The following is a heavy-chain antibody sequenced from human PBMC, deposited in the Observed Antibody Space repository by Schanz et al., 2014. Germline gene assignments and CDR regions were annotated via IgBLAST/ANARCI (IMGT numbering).Heavy chain of an antibody. CDR1: GYSFSAYY. CDR2: ISANNGNT. Sequence: QVQLVQSGAELKNPGASVKVSCKASGYSFSAYYIHWMRQAPGQGLEWLGWISANNGNTNKAQKLQGRVTMTTDTSTSTAYMELRSLTSDDSAVYYCARDRDQWDGNYLDYWGQGTLVTVSS. V-gene: IGHV1-18*04. CDR3: ARDRDQWDGNYLDY. D-gene: IGHD1-26*01. J-gene: IGHJ4*02.